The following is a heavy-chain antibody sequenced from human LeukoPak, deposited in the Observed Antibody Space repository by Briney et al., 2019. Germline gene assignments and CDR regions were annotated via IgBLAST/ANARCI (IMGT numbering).Heavy chain of an antibody. CDR2: INPNSGGT. Sequence: ASVKVSCKASGYTFTGYYMHWVRQAPGQGLEWMGRINPNSGGTNYARKFQGRVTMTRDTSISTAYMELSRLRSDDTAVYYCARGYSGSPYDYWGQGTLATVSS. V-gene: IGHV1-2*06. CDR3: ARGYSGSPYDY. CDR1: GYTFTGYY. J-gene: IGHJ4*02. D-gene: IGHD1-26*01.